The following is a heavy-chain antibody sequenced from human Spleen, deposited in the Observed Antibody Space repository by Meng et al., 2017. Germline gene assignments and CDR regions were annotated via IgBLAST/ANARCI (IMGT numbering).Heavy chain of an antibody. CDR2: INWNGGST. V-gene: IGHV3-20*04. J-gene: IGHJ6*02. CDR1: GFPLSCYA. D-gene: IGHD2-8*01. Sequence: LSLTCAASGFPLSCYAMSWDRQAPGKGLEWVSGINWNGGSTGYAASVKGRLTISLDNAKNSLYLQMNSLKAEDTGVYYCAKAVVPFRRGGMYATHPYYYYGLDVWGQGTTVTVSS. CDR3: AKAVVPFRRGGMYATHPYYYYGLDV.